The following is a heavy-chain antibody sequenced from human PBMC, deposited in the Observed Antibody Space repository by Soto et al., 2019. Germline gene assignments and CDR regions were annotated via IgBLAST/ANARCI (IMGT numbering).Heavy chain of an antibody. CDR1: GYTFTSYG. CDR2: ISAYNGNT. Sequence: ASVKVSCKASGYTFTSYGSIWGRQATGQGLEWMGWISAYNGNTNYAQKLQGRVTMTTDTSTSTAYMELRSLRSDDTAVYYCARETADYYDFWSGYHAAMDVWGKGTTVTVSS. D-gene: IGHD3-3*01. CDR3: ARETADYYDFWSGYHAAMDV. V-gene: IGHV1-18*01. J-gene: IGHJ6*03.